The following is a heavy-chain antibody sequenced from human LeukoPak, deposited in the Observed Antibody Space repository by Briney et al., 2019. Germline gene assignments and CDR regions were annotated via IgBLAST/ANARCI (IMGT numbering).Heavy chain of an antibody. Sequence: TSETLSLTCTVSGGSISSYYWSWIRQPAGKGLEWIGRIYTSGSTNYNPSLKSRVTMSVDTSKNQFTLKLSSVTAADTAVYYCAKFTYGSGDAFDIWGQGTMVTVSS. J-gene: IGHJ3*02. D-gene: IGHD3-10*01. CDR2: IYTSGST. CDR3: AKFTYGSGDAFDI. V-gene: IGHV4-4*07. CDR1: GGSISSYY.